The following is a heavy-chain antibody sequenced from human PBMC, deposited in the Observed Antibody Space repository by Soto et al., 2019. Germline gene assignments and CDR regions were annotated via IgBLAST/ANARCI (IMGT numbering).Heavy chain of an antibody. J-gene: IGHJ6*03. D-gene: IGHD2-2*01. V-gene: IGHV3-33*01. CDR2: IWYDGSNK. CDR1: GFTFSSYG. Sequence: GGSLRLSCAASGFTFSSYGMHWVRQAPGKGLEWVAVIWYDGSNKYYADSVKGRFTISRDNSKNTLYLQMNSLRAEDTAVYYCARDQADIVVVPAAVPYYYYMDVWGKGTTVTVSS. CDR3: ARDQADIVVVPAAVPYYYYMDV.